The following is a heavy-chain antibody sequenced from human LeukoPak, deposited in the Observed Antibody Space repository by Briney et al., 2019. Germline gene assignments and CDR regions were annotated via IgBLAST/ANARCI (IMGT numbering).Heavy chain of an antibody. Sequence: GGSLRLSCAASGFTFSTYSMNGVRQAPGKGLEWVSYISGSVIFYADSVKGRFTISRDNAKDSLYLQMNSLRDEDTAIYYCARDRDWAFDYWGQGTLVTVSS. V-gene: IGHV3-48*02. J-gene: IGHJ4*02. CDR2: ISGSVI. CDR3: ARDRDWAFDY. CDR1: GFTFSTYS. D-gene: IGHD3-9*01.